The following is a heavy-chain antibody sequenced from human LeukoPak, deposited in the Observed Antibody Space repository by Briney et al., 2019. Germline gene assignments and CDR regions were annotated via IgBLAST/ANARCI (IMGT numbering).Heavy chain of an antibody. J-gene: IGHJ4*02. CDR3: ARDPTVGGIYFDY. Sequence: GGSLRLSCAASGFTFSSYSMNWVRQAPGKGLEWVSSISSSSSYIYYADSVKGRFTISRDNAKTSLYLQMNSLRAEDTAVYYCARDPTVGGIYFDYWGQGTLVTVSS. CDR1: GFTFSSYS. D-gene: IGHD4-23*01. CDR2: ISSSSSYI. V-gene: IGHV3-21*01.